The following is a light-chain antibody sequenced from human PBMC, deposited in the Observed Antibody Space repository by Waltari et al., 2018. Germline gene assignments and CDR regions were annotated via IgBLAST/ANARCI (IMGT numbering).Light chain of an antibody. J-gene: IGKJ4*01. CDR2: EAS. CDR1: QSIGSS. CDR3: QQCNSYLLT. V-gene: IGKV1-5*03. Sequence: DIQMTQSPSTLSASVGDRVTITCRASQSIGSSLAWYQPKPGKAPKDVIYEASSLESGVPSRFSGSGSGTEFTLTISSLQPDDFATYYCQQCNSYLLTFGGGTKVEIK.